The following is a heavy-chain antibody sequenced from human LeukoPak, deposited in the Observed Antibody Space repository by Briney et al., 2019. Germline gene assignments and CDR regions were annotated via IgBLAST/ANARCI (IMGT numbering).Heavy chain of an antibody. CDR1: GGSVSSYY. CDR3: ARSDSNSELDY. J-gene: IGHJ4*02. V-gene: IGHV4-59*02. D-gene: IGHD4-11*01. CDR2: IYYSGST. Sequence: SETLSLTCTVSGGSVSSYYWNWIRQPPGKGLEWIGYIYYSGSTNYNPSLKSRVTISVDTSKNQFSLKLSSVTAADTAVYYCARSDSNSELDYWGQGTLVTVSS.